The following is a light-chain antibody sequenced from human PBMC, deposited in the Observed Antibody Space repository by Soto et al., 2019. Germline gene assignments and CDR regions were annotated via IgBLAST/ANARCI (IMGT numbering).Light chain of an antibody. CDR3: QAWDSSTAV. J-gene: IGLJ2*01. Sequence: SYELTQPTSVSVSPGQTASITCSGAKLGDKYACWYQQKPGQSPVLVIYQDSKRPSGIPERFSGSNSGNTATLTIRGTQAMDEADYYCQAWDSSTAVFGGGTQLTVL. V-gene: IGLV3-1*01. CDR2: QDS. CDR1: KLGDKY.